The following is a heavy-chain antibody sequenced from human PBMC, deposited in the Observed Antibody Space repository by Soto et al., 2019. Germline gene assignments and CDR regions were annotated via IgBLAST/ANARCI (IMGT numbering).Heavy chain of an antibody. Sequence: QVQLVQSGAEVKKPGASVKVSCKASGYTFTTYGISWVRQAPGQGLEWMGWINGYNGNTNYAQKLQGRVTMTTDTPTSTAYMELRSLRSDDTAVYYGARDPVAGTYFDYWGQGTLVTVSS. J-gene: IGHJ4*02. D-gene: IGHD6-19*01. CDR3: ARDPVAGTYFDY. CDR2: INGYNGNT. CDR1: GYTFTTYG. V-gene: IGHV1-18*01.